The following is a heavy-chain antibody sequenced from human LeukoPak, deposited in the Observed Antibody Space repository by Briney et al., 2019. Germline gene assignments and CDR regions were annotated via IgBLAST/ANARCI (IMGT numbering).Heavy chain of an antibody. CDR2: INPSGGST. CDR1: GYTFTGYY. D-gene: IGHD5-24*01. Sequence: ASVKVSCKASGYTFTGYYIHWVRQAPGQGLEWMGIINPSGGSTNYAQKFQDRVTMTRDMSTSTVYMELSSLRSDDTAVYFCARDSPKGWLGDEAFDIWGQGTMVTVSS. J-gene: IGHJ3*02. CDR3: ARDSPKGWLGDEAFDI. V-gene: IGHV1-46*01.